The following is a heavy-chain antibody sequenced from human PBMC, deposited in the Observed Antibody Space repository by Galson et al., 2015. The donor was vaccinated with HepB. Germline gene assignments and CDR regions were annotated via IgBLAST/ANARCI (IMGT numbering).Heavy chain of an antibody. D-gene: IGHD3-16*01. J-gene: IGHJ5*02. CDR1: GCTCSDYN. CDR2: IWYDGTIK. Sequence: SLRLSCAASGCTCSDYNMHWLRQSPAKGLEWLAVIWYDGTIKYYADSVKGRFTISRDNSKNTLYLQMNSLRAAGTAVYSCARDGRRGDLDPWGQGTLVTVSS. CDR3: ARDGRRGDLDP. V-gene: IGHV3-33*01.